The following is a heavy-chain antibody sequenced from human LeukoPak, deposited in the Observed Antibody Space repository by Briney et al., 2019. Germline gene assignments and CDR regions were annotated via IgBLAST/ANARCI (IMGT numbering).Heavy chain of an antibody. J-gene: IGHJ4*02. V-gene: IGHV3-30*02. CDR2: IQNDGSNK. CDR3: AKDYSSGGSYWGGDF. D-gene: IGHD1-26*01. CDR1: GFTFSTYG. Sequence: PGGSLRLSCTASGFTFSTYGVHWVRQAPGKGLEWAAFIQNDGSNKYFADSVKGRFTISRDNPKNTLYLQMNSLRAEDTAVYYCAKDYSSGGSYWGGDFWGQRTLVTVSS.